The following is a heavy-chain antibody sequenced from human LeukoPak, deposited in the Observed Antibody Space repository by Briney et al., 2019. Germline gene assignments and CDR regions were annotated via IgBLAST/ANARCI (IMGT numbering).Heavy chain of an antibody. V-gene: IGHV3-30*03. CDR2: VSADGRTQ. CDR3: AREFGHNRWYFDY. CDR1: GFTFSRSG. Sequence: GGSLRLSCVASGFTFSRSGMQRVRQAPGKGLEWVTVVSADGRTQLYSDSVKGRFTVSRDNSLNTLHLQMNSLKTADTAVYYCAREFGHNRWYFDYWGQGALVTVSS. D-gene: IGHD5-24*01. J-gene: IGHJ4*02.